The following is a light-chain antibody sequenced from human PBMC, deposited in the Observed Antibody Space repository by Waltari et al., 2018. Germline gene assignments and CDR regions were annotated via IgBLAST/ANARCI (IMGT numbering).Light chain of an antibody. V-gene: IGLV1-40*01. Sequence: RLPETAAKSSSGRTSNRPSGVPDRFSGAKSGTSAALAITGLQSEDEADYYCQAYDSSLSGWVFGGGTKLTVL. CDR3: QAYDSSLSGWV. CDR2: RTS. J-gene: IGLJ3*02.